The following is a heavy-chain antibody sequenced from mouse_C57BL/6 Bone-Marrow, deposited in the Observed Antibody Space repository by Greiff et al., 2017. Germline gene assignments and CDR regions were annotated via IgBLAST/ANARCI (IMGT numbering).Heavy chain of an antibody. Sequence: EVMLVESGGDLVKPGGSLKLSCAASGFTFSSYGMSWVRQTPDKRLEWVATISTGGSYTYYPDSVKGRFTISRDNAKNTLYLQMRSLKSEDTAMYYCARHRNFDYWGQGTTLTVSS. J-gene: IGHJ2*01. CDR1: GFTFSSYG. CDR3: ARHRNFDY. CDR2: ISTGGSYT. V-gene: IGHV5-6*01.